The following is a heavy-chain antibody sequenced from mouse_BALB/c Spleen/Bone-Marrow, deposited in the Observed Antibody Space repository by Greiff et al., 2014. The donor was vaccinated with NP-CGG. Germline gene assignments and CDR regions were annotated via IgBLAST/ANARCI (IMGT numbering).Heavy chain of an antibody. Sequence: EVQLQQSGPELVKPGASVKISCKASGYSFTGYFINWVMQSHGKSLEWIGRINPYNGDTFYNQKFKGKATLTVDKSSSTAHMELRSLASEDSAVYYCVRGGLRGAWFAYWGQGTLVTVSA. CDR1: GYSFTGYF. CDR3: VRGGLRGAWFAY. J-gene: IGHJ3*01. CDR2: INPYNGDT. D-gene: IGHD2-4*01. V-gene: IGHV1-20*02.